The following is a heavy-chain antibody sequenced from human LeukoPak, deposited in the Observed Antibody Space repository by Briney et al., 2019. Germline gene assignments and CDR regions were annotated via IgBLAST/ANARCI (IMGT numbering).Heavy chain of an antibody. CDR3: AREVPNGKGMDV. D-gene: IGHD1-26*01. CDR1: GFTFSSYA. Sequence: GGSLRLSCAASGFTFSSYAMSWVRQAPGKGLEWVSLIYSGGSIYYADSVKGRFTISTDNSKNTLYLQMNTLRAEDTAVYYYAREVPNGKGMDVWGQGTTVTVSS. J-gene: IGHJ6*02. V-gene: IGHV3-53*01. CDR2: IYSGGSI.